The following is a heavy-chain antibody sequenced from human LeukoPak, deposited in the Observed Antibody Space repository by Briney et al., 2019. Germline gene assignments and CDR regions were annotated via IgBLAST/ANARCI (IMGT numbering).Heavy chain of an antibody. CDR1: GFTFSSYW. J-gene: IGHJ3*02. Sequence: GGSLRLSCAASGFTFSSYWMSWVRQAPGKGLEWVANVQEDGSEKYYVDSVKGRFTISRDNAKNSLYLQMNSLRAEDAAVYYCARGGSAFDIWGQGTMVTVSS. D-gene: IGHD3-10*01. V-gene: IGHV3-7*01. CDR2: VQEDGSEK. CDR3: ARGGSAFDI.